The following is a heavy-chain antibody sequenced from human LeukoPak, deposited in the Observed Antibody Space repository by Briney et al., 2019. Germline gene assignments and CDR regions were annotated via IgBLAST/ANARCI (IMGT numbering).Heavy chain of an antibody. Sequence: GGSLRPSCAASGFTFSSYAMHWVRQAPGKGLEWVAVISYDGSNKYYADSVKGRFTISRDNSKNTLYLQMNSLRAEDTAVYYCARDCGGDCYYFDYWGQGTLVTVSS. D-gene: IGHD2-21*02. CDR1: GFTFSSYA. V-gene: IGHV3-30-3*01. CDR2: ISYDGSNK. J-gene: IGHJ4*02. CDR3: ARDCGGDCYYFDY.